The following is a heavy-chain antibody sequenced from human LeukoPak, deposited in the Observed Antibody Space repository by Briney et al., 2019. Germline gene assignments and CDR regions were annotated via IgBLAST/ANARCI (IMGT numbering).Heavy chain of an antibody. Sequence: GRSLRLSCAASGFTFSSYAMHWVRQAPGKGLEWVAVISYDGSNKYYADSVKGRFTISRDNSKNTLYLQMNSLRAEDTAVYYCAKDRRKLLWFGELSDFDYWGQGTLVTVSS. CDR2: ISYDGSNK. V-gene: IGHV3-30*04. D-gene: IGHD3-10*01. CDR3: AKDRRKLLWFGELSDFDY. J-gene: IGHJ4*02. CDR1: GFTFSSYA.